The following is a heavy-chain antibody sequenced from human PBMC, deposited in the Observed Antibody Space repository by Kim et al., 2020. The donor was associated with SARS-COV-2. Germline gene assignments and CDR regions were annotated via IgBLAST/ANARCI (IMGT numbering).Heavy chain of an antibody. D-gene: IGHD2-15*01. J-gene: IGHJ4*02. CDR1: GYTFPIYD. Sequence: ASVKVSCKASGYTFPIYDITWVRHVAGQGFEWMGWMNPNNGNTDYAQKFQGRVTMTRNTSINTAYMELTSLRSEDTAIYYCARRYSSSDNDYWGQGTLVTVSS. CDR2: MNPNNGNT. V-gene: IGHV1-8*01. CDR3: ARRYSSSDNDY.